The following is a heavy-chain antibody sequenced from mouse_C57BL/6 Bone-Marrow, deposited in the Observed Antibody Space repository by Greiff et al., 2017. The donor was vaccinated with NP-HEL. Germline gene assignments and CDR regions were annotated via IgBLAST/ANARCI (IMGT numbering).Heavy chain of an antibody. V-gene: IGHV5-6*01. CDR2: ISSGGSYT. J-gene: IGHJ4*01. CDR3: ARQGDYYAMDY. Sequence: EVKLMESGGDLVKPGGSLKLSCAASGFTFSSYGMSWVRQTPDKRLEWVATISSGGSYTYYPDSVKGRFTISRDNAKNTLYLQMSSLKSEYTAMYYCARQGDYYAMDYWGQGTSVTVSS. CDR1: GFTFSSYG.